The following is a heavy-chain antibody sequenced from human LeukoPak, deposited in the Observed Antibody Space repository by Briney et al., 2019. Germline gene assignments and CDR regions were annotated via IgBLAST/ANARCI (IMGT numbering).Heavy chain of an antibody. CDR3: ARDRPGTGYFDP. J-gene: IGHJ5*02. V-gene: IGHV1-3*01. CDR2: ITADNGHT. D-gene: IGHD1-1*01. Sequence: ASVKVSCKASGYPFSSYALHWVRQAPGQRLEWMGWITADNGHTRYSQTFQSRVTITRDTSATTAYIELSSLRSEDTAVYYCARDRPGTGYFDPWGQGTLVSVSS. CDR1: GYPFSSYA.